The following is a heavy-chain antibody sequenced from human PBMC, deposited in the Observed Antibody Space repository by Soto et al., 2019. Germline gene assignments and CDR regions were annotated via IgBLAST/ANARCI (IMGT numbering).Heavy chain of an antibody. V-gene: IGHV3-20*04. CDR3: ARDHRWGYEYGDYGDS. CDR2: INRHGDST. D-gene: IGHD4-17*01. Sequence: EVQLVESGGGVVRAGGSLRLSCAASGFGFDEYGMSWVRQGPGKGLEWVSGINRHGDSTGYADSVKGRVTISRDNAKNSLYLQMNSLKAEDTAVYYCARDHRWGYEYGDYGDSWGQGTLVTVSS. CDR1: GFGFDEYG. J-gene: IGHJ4*02.